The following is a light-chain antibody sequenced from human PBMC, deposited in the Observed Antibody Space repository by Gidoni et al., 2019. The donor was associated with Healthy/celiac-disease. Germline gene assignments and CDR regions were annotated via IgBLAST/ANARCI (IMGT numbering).Light chain of an antibody. V-gene: IGKV3-20*01. CDR1: ESVSSSY. CDR3: QQQGSSHPWT. Sequence: WPPPTSLSTGERASLSCRGRESVSSSYLVGYQQKPGQAPRHLIYGEASRDTGSPDRCSGSGAGTDFTLIISRLEQEDFAVYYCQQQGSSHPWTFGQGTKVEIK. J-gene: IGKJ1*01. CDR2: GEA.